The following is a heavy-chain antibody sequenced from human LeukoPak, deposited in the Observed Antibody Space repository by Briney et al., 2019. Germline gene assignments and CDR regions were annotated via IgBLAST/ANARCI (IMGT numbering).Heavy chain of an antibody. CDR3: ARPRGRIVGATDFDY. CDR1: GFTFSSYS. J-gene: IGHJ4*02. D-gene: IGHD1-26*01. Sequence: KPGGSLRLSCAASGFTFSSYSMNWVRQAPGKGLEWVSSISSSSSYIYYADSVKGRFTISRDNAKNSLNLQMNSLRAEDTAVYYCARPRGRIVGATDFDYWGQGTLVTVSS. CDR2: ISSSSSYI. V-gene: IGHV3-21*01.